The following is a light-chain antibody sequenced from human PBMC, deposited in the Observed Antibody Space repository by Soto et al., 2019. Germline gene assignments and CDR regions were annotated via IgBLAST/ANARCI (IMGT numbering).Light chain of an antibody. CDR2: DAS. CDR3: QQRSNWPRLT. V-gene: IGKV3-11*01. CDR1: QSVSSY. J-gene: IGKJ4*01. Sequence: EIVLTQSPATLSLSPGEIATLSCRARQSVSSYLAWYQQKPGQAPRLLIYDASNRSTGIPARFSGSGSGTDFTLTISSLEPEDFAVYYCQQRSNWPRLTFGGGTKVEIK.